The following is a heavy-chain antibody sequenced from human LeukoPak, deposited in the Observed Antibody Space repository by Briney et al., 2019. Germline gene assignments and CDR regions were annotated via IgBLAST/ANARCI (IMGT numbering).Heavy chain of an antibody. J-gene: IGHJ4*02. Sequence: PSETLSLTCAVYGGSFSGYYWSWIRQPPGKGLEWIGEIKHSGSTNYNPSLKSRVTISVDTSKNQFSLKLSSVTAADTAVYYCAGTSRRYYDFWSGYFFVYWGQGTLVTVSS. CDR3: AGTSRRYYDFWSGYFFVY. CDR1: GGSFSGYY. D-gene: IGHD3-3*01. V-gene: IGHV4-34*01. CDR2: IKHSGST.